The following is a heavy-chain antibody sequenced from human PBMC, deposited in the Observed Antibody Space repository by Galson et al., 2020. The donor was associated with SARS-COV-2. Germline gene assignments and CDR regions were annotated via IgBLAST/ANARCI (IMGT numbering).Heavy chain of an antibody. CDR1: GGSINSGDYY. CDR3: ARMTQTRQLVGAADY. Sequence: TLSLTCTVSGGSINSGDYYWSWIRHLPGKGLEWIGYIYYSGSTYYNPSLKSRVTILIDTSKNQFSLRLNSVTAADTAVYYCARMTQTRQLVGAADYWGQGTLVTVSS. J-gene: IGHJ4*02. CDR2: IYYSGST. V-gene: IGHV4-31*03. D-gene: IGHD1-26*01.